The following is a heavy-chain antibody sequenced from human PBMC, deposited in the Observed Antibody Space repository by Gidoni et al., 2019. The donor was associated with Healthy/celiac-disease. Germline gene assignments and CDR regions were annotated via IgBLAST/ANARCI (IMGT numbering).Heavy chain of an antibody. J-gene: IGHJ4*02. CDR2: INHSGST. Sequence: QVQLQQWGAGLLKPSETLSLTCAVDGGSFSGYYWSWIRQPPGKGLEWIGEINHSGSTNSNPSLKSRVTISVDTSKNQFSLKLSSVTAADTAVYYCARGQDYYDSSGYYWGQGTLVTVSS. D-gene: IGHD3-22*01. V-gene: IGHV4-34*01. CDR1: GGSFSGYY. CDR3: ARGQDYYDSSGYY.